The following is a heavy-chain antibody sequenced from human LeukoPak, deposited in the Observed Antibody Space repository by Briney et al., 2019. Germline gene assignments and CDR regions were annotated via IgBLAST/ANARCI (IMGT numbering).Heavy chain of an antibody. J-gene: IGHJ4*02. CDR1: GFNFSSSG. V-gene: IGHV3-30*18. D-gene: IGHD2-2*01. CDR3: AKEGLGRYQRLHFDH. Sequence: GRSLRLSCAASGFNFSSSGVHWVRQAPGKGLEWAAVMSKDGTNKYYADSVKGRFTVSRDDSKNTLFLQMDSLRPEDTAVYYCAKEGLGRYQRLHFDHWGQGTLVTVSS. CDR2: MSKDGTNK.